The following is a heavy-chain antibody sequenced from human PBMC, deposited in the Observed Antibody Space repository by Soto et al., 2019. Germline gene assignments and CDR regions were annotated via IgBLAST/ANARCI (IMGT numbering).Heavy chain of an antibody. Sequence: GAAVNVSCKASGYTFSDYYMHWVLQAPGQGLEWMGWINANSGGTTYAQKFQGRVTMTRDTSISTAYMELSRLSSDDTAIYYCARLQIEVAGTNWGQGTLVNVS. D-gene: IGHD6-19*01. V-gene: IGHV1-2*02. CDR1: GYTFSDYY. J-gene: IGHJ4*02. CDR3: ARLQIEVAGTN. CDR2: INANSGGT.